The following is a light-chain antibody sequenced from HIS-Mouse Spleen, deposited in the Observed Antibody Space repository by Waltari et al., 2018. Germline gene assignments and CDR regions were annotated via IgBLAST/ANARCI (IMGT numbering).Light chain of an antibody. J-gene: IGLJ1*01. CDR2: KDS. CDR3: QSADSSGTYV. CDR1: ALPKQY. Sequence: SYELTQPPSVSVSPGQTARITCSGDALPKQYAYWYQQKPGQAPVLGISKDSERPSGIPFRLSGSGSGTTVTLTIRGVQAEDEADYYCQSADSSGTYVFGTGTKVTVL. V-gene: IGLV3-25*03.